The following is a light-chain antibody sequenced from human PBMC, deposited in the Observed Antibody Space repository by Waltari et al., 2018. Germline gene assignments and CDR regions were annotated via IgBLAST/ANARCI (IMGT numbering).Light chain of an antibody. Sequence: IVLTQSQGTASLSPVERVNLSCRASQSVGSSSLALYQQKPGQAPRLVIYRASRRATGIPDRFSGSGSGTDFSLTISRLEPEDFAVYYCQQHGTLPATFGQGTKVEIK. CDR2: RAS. CDR3: QQHGTLPAT. V-gene: IGKV3-20*01. CDR1: QSVGSSS. J-gene: IGKJ1*01.